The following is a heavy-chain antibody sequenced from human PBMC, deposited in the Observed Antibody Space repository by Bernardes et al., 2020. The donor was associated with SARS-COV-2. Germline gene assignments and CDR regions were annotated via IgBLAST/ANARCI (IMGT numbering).Heavy chain of an antibody. Sequence: GESLKIFCKGSGYSFSTYWIGWVRQMPGKGLEYMGIIYPADSDTRYSPSFQGQVTISADKSIGTAYLQWSSLKASDTAVYYCARAGAHQLVNWFDPWGQGTLVTVSS. V-gene: IGHV5-51*01. D-gene: IGHD1-1*01. CDR1: GYSFSTYW. CDR3: ARAGAHQLVNWFDP. J-gene: IGHJ5*02. CDR2: IYPADSDT.